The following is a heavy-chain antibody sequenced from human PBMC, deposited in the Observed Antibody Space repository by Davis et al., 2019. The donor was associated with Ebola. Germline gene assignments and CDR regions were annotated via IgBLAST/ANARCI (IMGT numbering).Heavy chain of an antibody. CDR3: ARGGYSSGRSYYYGMDV. CDR2: INPNSGGT. V-gene: IGHV1-2*04. D-gene: IGHD6-19*01. Sequence: AASVKVSCKASGYTFTGYYMHWVRQAPGQGLEWMGWINPNSGGTNYAQKFQGWVTMTRDTSISTAYMELSRLRSDDTAVYYCARGGYSSGRSYYYGMDVWGQGTTVTVSS. J-gene: IGHJ6*02. CDR1: GYTFTGYY.